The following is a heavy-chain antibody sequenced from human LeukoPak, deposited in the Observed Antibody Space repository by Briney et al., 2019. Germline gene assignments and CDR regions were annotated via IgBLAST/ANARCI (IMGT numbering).Heavy chain of an antibody. Sequence: PGGSLRLFCAAWGFTLSKYWMHWVRHAPGKGVVWVSRINSDGTVTIYADSVKGRFTISRDNAKNTLYLQMSSLRVEDTAVYYCARDGHIPADYVPYFDYWGQATLVTVSS. CDR2: INSDGTVT. CDR1: GFTLSKYW. J-gene: IGHJ4*02. V-gene: IGHV3-74*01. CDR3: ARDGHIPADYVPYFDY. D-gene: IGHD4-17*01.